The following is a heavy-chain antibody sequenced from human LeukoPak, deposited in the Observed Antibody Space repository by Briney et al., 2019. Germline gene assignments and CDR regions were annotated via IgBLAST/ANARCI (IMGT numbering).Heavy chain of an antibody. D-gene: IGHD5-12*01. V-gene: IGHV4-4*07. J-gene: IGHJ4*02. CDR3: ARSITVATTRRLNFDY. CDR2: IYTSGST. CDR1: GGSISTYY. Sequence: SETLSLTCTLSGGSISTYYWNWIRQPAGEGLEWIGRIYTSGSTNYNPSLKGRVTMSVDTSTNQFSLKLTSVTAADTAMYYCARSITVATTRRLNFDYWGQGILVTVSS.